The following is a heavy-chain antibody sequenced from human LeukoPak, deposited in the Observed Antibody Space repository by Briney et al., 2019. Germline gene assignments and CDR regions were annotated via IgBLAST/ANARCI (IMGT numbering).Heavy chain of an antibody. V-gene: IGHV3-21*01. CDR1: GFTFTGYS. CDR2: ISGTPSFM. D-gene: IGHD3-16*01. J-gene: IGHJ6*03. CDR3: ARFWGAPPPRHYYMDV. Sequence: PGESLRLSCVASGFTFTGYSMNWVRQAPGKGLEWVSSISGTPSFMYYADSVKGRFTISRDNAKDSVYLQMDSLRAEDTAIYYWARFWGAPPPRHYYMDVWGKGTTVIVSS.